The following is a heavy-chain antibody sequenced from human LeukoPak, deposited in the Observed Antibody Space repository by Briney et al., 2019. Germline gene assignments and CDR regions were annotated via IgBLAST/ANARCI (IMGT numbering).Heavy chain of an antibody. CDR1: DYSISSGSY. Sequence: SETLSLTCAVSDYSISSGSYWGWIRLPPGKGLEWIGSIYHSGSTYYNPSLKSRVTISVDTSRNQFSLKLNSVTAADTAVYYCARMPQVVAPPARGGYRRFDYWGQGTLVTVSS. CDR3: ARMPQVVAPPARGGYRRFDY. V-gene: IGHV4-38-2*01. D-gene: IGHD2-2*01. J-gene: IGHJ4*02. CDR2: IYHSGST.